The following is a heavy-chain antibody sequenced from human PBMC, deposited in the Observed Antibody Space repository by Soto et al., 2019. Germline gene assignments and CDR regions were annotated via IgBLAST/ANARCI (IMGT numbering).Heavy chain of an antibody. CDR3: AREVRLGGAAAGDFDS. CDR2: ISCDGNTT. D-gene: IGHD6-25*01. J-gene: IGHJ4*02. Sequence: QVHLAESGGGLVQPGRSLRLSCAASGFTFSNYPMNWVRQAPGKGLEWVAAISCDGNTTHYADSVKGRCTISRDNPRNTLDLQMNSLRVEDTAVYYCAREVRLGGAAAGDFDSWGQGAQVTVSS. CDR1: GFTFSNYP. V-gene: IGHV3-30*04.